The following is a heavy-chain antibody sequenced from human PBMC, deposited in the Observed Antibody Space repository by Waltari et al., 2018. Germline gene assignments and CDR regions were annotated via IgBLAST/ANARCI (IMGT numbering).Heavy chain of an antibody. V-gene: IGHV1-69*13. CDR1: GGTFSSYA. CDR2: IIPIFGTA. D-gene: IGHD3-22*01. Sequence: QVQLVQSGAEVKKPGSSVKVSCKASGGTFSSYAISWVRQAPGQGLEWMGGIIPIFGTANYAQKFQGRVTITADESTSTAYMELSSLRSEDTAVYYCARVHPDYYYDSSGYYFDYWGQGTLVTVSS. CDR3: ARVHPDYYYDSSGYYFDY. J-gene: IGHJ4*02.